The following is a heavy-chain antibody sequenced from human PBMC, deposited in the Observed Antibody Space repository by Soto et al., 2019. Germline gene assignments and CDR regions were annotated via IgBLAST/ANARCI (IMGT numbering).Heavy chain of an antibody. CDR2: INDRGSI. V-gene: IGHV4-34*01. Sequence: QVQLQQWGAGPLRPLETLSLTCGVSGGSFSGYYWACIRQSPGKGLEWIGEINDRGSINYNPSLKSRVSISVETSKNHYSLNLRSVTAADTAVYYCARESHDILTGPPWVWYFDLWGRGTLVTVSS. J-gene: IGHJ2*01. CDR1: GGSFSGYY. CDR3: ARESHDILTGPPWVWYFDL. D-gene: IGHD3-9*01.